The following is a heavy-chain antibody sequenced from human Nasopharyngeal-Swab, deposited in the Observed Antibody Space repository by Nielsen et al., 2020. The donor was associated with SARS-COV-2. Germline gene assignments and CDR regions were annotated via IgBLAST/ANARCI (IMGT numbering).Heavy chain of an antibody. V-gene: IGHV5-51*01. D-gene: IGHD2-15*01. CDR1: GYSFTSYW. J-gene: IGHJ5*02. CDR2: IYPGDSDT. CDR3: ARQRQYCSGGSCYSKWFDP. Sequence: GASLKISCKGSGYSFTSYWIGWVRQMPGKGLEWMGIIYPGDSDTRYSPSFEGQVTISADKSISTAYLQWSSLKASDTAMYYCARQRQYCSGGSCYSKWFDPWGQGTLVTVSS.